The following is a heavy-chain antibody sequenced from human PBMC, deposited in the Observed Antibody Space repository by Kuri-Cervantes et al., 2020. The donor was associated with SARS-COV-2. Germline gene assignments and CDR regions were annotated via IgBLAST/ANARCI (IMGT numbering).Heavy chain of an antibody. V-gene: IGHV3-53*01. CDR1: GFTVSYNS. CDR2: MYSGAST. J-gene: IGHJ4*02. Sequence: GESLKISCAATGFTVSYNSMTWVRLAPGQGLEWVSLMYSGASTYYADSVKGRFTISRDNSKNTLYLQMNSPRAEDTAVYYCARVVGIRGYFDYWGQGTLVTVSS. CDR3: ARVVGIRGYFDY. D-gene: IGHD3-10*01.